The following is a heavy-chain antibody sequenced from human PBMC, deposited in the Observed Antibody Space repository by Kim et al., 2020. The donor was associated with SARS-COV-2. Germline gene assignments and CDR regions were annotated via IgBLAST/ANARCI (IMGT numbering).Heavy chain of an antibody. Sequence: LSLTCAASGFTFSRSWVTWLRQAPGKGLEWVANINEDGGERYYVDSVKGRFTISRDNAKNAFYLQMNGLRVEDTAVYYCARGGNYYYWGQGTRVTVSS. CDR1: GFTFSRSW. CDR3: ARGGNYYY. J-gene: IGHJ4*02. CDR2: INEDGGER. D-gene: IGHD1-7*01. V-gene: IGHV3-7*01.